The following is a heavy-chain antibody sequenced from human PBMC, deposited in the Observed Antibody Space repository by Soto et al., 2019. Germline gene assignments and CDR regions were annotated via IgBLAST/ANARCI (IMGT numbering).Heavy chain of an antibody. V-gene: IGHV4-31*03. J-gene: IGHJ4*02. CDR3: ARSRRGYGGSDSASFDY. CDR1: GGSISSGGYY. Sequence: PSETLSLTCTVSGGSISSGGYYWSWIRQHPGKGLEWIGYIYYSGSTYYNPSLKSRVTILVDTSKNQFSLKLSSVTAADTAVYHCARSRRGYGGSDSASFDYWGQGTLVTVSS. CDR2: IYYSGST. D-gene: IGHD5-12*01.